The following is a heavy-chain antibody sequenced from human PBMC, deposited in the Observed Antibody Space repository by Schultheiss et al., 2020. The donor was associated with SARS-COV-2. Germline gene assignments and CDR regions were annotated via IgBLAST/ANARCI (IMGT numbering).Heavy chain of an antibody. Sequence: GESLKISCVASGLTFNNYAMSWVRQAPGKGLEWVGRIKSKTDGGTTDYAAPVKGRFTISRDDSKNTLYLQMNSLKTEDTAVYYCTTKTQARGYSGLYCFDYWGQGTLVTVSS. J-gene: IGHJ4*02. CDR3: TTKTQARGYSGLYCFDY. D-gene: IGHD5-12*01. CDR1: GLTFNNYA. CDR2: IKSKTDGGTT. V-gene: IGHV3-15*01.